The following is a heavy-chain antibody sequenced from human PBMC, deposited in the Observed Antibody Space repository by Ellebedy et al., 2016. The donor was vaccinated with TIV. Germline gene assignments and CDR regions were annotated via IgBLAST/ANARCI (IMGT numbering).Heavy chain of an antibody. J-gene: IGHJ4*02. V-gene: IGHV3-23*01. Sequence: PGGSLRLSCAASGFTFSSYWMSWVRQAPGKGLEGLSSIRDSGGTTYYADSVKGRFTISTDNSKSTLYLQMNSLSAEDTATYYCARDHWGGYGTGPASQHDSWGQGTLVTVSS. CDR3: ARDHWGGYGTGPASQHDS. D-gene: IGHD2-21*01. CDR2: IRDSGGTT. CDR1: GFTFSSYW.